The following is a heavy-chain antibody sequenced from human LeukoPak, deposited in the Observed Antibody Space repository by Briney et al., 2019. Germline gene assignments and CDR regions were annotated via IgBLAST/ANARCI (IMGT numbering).Heavy chain of an antibody. CDR1: GGSISSGYY. J-gene: IGHJ4*02. D-gene: IGHD6-19*01. CDR2: IYHSGST. V-gene: IGHV4-38-2*02. CDR3: ARLVRRIAVDIDY. Sequence: SQTLSLTCTVSGGSISSGYYWGWIRQPLGKGLEWIGSIYHSGSTYYNPSLKSRVTISVDTSKNQFSLKLSSVTAADTAVYYCARLVRRIAVDIDYWGQGTLVTVSS.